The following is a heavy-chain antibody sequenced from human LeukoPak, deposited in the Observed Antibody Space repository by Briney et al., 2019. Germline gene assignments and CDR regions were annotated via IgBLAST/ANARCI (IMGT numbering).Heavy chain of an antibody. CDR3: ARGDYGPGWYFDL. Sequence: SETLSLTCAVSGGSISSGGYSWSWIQQPPGKGLEWIGYIYHSGSTYYNPSLKSRVTISVDRSKNQFSLKLSSVTAADTAVYYCARGDYGPGWYFDLWGRGTLVTVSS. V-gene: IGHV4-30-2*01. CDR1: GGSISSGGYS. CDR2: IYHSGST. D-gene: IGHD4-17*01. J-gene: IGHJ2*01.